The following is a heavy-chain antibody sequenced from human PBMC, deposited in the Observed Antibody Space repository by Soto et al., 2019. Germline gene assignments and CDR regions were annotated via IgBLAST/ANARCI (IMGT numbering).Heavy chain of an antibody. D-gene: IGHD3-22*01. CDR2: IYHSGST. Sequence: PSETLSLTCAVSGYSISSGYYWGWIRQPPGKGLEWIGSIYHSGSTYYNPSLKSRVTISVDTSKNQFSLKLSSVTAADTAVYYCARNDSPDYWGQGTLVTVSS. J-gene: IGHJ4*02. V-gene: IGHV4-38-2*01. CDR1: GYSISSGYY. CDR3: ARNDSPDY.